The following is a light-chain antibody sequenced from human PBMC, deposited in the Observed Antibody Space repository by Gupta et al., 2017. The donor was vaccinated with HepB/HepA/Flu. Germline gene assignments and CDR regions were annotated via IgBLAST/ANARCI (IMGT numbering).Light chain of an antibody. Sequence: QSALTQPASVPGSPGQSNTISCTGTSSDVGGYNYVSWYQQYTGKAPKLMIYDVSNRPSGVSDRFSGSKSANTASLTISGLQAEDEGDYYCSSYTRSSTVAFGGGTKLTVL. CDR2: DVS. CDR1: SSDVGGYNY. CDR3: SSYTRSSTVA. J-gene: IGLJ2*01. V-gene: IGLV2-14*03.